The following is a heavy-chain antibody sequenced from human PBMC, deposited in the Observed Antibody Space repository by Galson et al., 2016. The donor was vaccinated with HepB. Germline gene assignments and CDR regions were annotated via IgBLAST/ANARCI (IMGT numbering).Heavy chain of an antibody. CDR3: ARGIEAAGWVAFEI. CDR2: IIGSGSTI. J-gene: IGHJ3*02. Sequence: SLRLSCAASGFSFSDYYMSWIRQAPGKGLEWVSYIIGSGSTISYADSVKGRFTISRDNAKNSLFLQMNSLRAEDTAVYFCARGIEAAGWVAFEIWGQGTMVTVSS. V-gene: IGHV3-11*04. CDR1: GFSFSDYY. D-gene: IGHD6-13*01.